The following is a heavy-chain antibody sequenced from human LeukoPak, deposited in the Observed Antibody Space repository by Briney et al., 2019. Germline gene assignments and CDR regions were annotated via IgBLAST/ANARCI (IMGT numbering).Heavy chain of an antibody. CDR2: IYHSGGT. CDR1: GGSISSGGYY. CDR3: ARGDSSSSNAFDI. Sequence: KPSQTLSLTCTVSGGSISSGGYYWRWIRQHPGKGLEWIGYIYHSGGTYYNPSLKSRVTISVDRSKNQFSLKLSSVTAADTAVYYCARGDSSSSNAFDIWGQGTMVTVSS. V-gene: IGHV4-30-2*01. J-gene: IGHJ3*02. D-gene: IGHD6-13*01.